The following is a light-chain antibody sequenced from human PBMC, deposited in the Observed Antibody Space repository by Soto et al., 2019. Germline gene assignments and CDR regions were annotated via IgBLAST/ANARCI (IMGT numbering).Light chain of an antibody. Sequence: EVVLTQSPGTPSLSPGERATLSCRASQSVTSSYLAWYQQKTGQAHRXXIYGASIRATGIPDRFSGGVSGTDFSLTISRLDPEDGEVYYGQQYSSSPITFGQGTRLEIK. CDR3: QQYSSSPIT. CDR2: GAS. J-gene: IGKJ5*01. CDR1: QSVTSSY. V-gene: IGKV3-20*01.